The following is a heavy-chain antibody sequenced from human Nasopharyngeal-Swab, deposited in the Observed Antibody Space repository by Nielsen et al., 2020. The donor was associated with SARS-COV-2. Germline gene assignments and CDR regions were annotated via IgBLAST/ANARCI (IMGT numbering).Heavy chain of an antibody. CDR2: ISSSSSYI. CDR1: GFTFNNYN. CDR3: ARDGLDYDFWSAYSMDV. D-gene: IGHD3-3*01. Sequence: GGCLRLSCAASGFTFNNYNFNWVRQAPGKGLEWVSSISSSSSYIYYADSVKGRFTISRDNAKNSLYLQMNSLRAEDTAVYYCARDGLDYDFWSAYSMDVWGQGTTVTVSS. V-gene: IGHV3-21*01. J-gene: IGHJ6*02.